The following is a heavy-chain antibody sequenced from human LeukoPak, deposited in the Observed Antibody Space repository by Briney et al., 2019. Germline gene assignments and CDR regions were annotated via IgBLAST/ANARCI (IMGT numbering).Heavy chain of an antibody. CDR3: ARPNGGRLWAWYFDY. Sequence: GESLKISCQAFGYLSATYWIGWVREPPGKGLAWMGLIYPGDSDTRYSPSFQGQVTISADKSISSTSLQWRSLKASDTAMYYCARPNGGRLWAWYFDYWGQGTPVTVSS. CDR2: IYPGDSDT. D-gene: IGHD7-27*01. J-gene: IGHJ4*02. V-gene: IGHV5-51*01. CDR1: GYLSATYW.